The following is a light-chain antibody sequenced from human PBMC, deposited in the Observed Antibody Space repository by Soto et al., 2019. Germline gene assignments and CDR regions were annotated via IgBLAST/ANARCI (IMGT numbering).Light chain of an antibody. Sequence: DIQMTQSPSSLSASVGDRVTITCRASQGIRNDLAWYQQKPGKVPKLLISAASTLQSGVPSRFSGSGSGTDFTLTISSLQPEDVATYYCQKYNSAPLAFGPGTKVDIK. CDR2: AAS. CDR1: QGIRND. V-gene: IGKV1-27*01. J-gene: IGKJ3*01. CDR3: QKYNSAPLA.